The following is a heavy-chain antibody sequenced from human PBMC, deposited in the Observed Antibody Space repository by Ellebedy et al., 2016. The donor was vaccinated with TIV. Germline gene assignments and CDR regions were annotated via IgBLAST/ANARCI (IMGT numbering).Heavy chain of an antibody. Sequence: SETLSLTCTVSGGSISSNYWSWMRQPPGKGLEWIGSVYYGGSTYYNPSLKSRVTISVDTSRIQFSLKLSSVTAADTAGYYCASGYYDTLTGSTGGDFDSWGQGTLVTVSS. V-gene: IGHV4-59*08. CDR1: GGSISSNY. J-gene: IGHJ4*02. CDR2: VYYGGST. CDR3: ASGYYDTLTGSTGGDFDS. D-gene: IGHD3-9*01.